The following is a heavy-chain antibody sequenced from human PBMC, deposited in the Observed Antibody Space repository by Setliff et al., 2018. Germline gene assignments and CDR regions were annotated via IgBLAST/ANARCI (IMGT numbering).Heavy chain of an antibody. V-gene: IGHV1-69*13. Sequence: EASVKVSCKASGGTFNTYGLSWVRQAPGQGLEWMGGIIPIIGEPNYAQKFQGRVTITADESTSTAYMELRSLKSEDTAVYYCASLVVEIDYWGQGTLVTVSS. D-gene: IGHD2-8*02. CDR1: GGTFNTYG. CDR3: ASLVVEIDY. CDR2: IIPIIGEP. J-gene: IGHJ4*02.